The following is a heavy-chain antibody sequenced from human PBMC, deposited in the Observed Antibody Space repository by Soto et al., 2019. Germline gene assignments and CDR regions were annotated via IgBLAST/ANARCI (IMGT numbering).Heavy chain of an antibody. CDR1: GSSFSSYA. V-gene: IGHV1-18*01. CDR2: FXAHTGXK. J-gene: IGHJ4*02. CDR3: ARVDTAMVKASY. D-gene: IGHD5-18*01. Sequence: XSVKVSCKASGSSFSSYAISWVRQAPGQGLEWMGCFXAHTGXKTYQHNLQGXXAMTTETSXRTASMELTSLRYDDTDVYYCARVDTAMVKASYWRKGTLVTVYS.